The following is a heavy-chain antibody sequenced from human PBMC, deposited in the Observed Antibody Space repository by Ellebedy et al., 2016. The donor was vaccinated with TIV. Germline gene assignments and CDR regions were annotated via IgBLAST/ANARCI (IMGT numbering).Heavy chain of an antibody. D-gene: IGHD4-23*01. CDR1: GGSISSYY. CDR3: ARLPYYGSNSRGAVDI. J-gene: IGHJ3*02. V-gene: IGHV4-59*01. CDR2: ISYSGAT. Sequence: SETLSLXXTVSGGSISSYYWSWTRQFPGKGLEWIGYISYSGATNYNPSLRGRVTISLDTSKNQFSLKVTSVTAADTAEYYCARLPYYGSNSRGAVDIWGQGTMVTVSS.